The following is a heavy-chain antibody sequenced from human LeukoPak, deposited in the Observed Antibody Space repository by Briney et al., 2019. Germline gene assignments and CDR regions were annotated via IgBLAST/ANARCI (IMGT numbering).Heavy chain of an antibody. V-gene: IGHV3-53*01. D-gene: IGHD6-19*01. CDR1: GFTVSSNY. CDR3: AMSKYTSGWYDY. J-gene: IGHJ4*02. Sequence: GGSLRLSCAASGFTVSSNYMSWVRQAPGQGLEWVSVIYSGGSTYYADSVQGRFTISRDNSKNTLYLQMTSLRAEDTAVYYCAMSKYTSGWYDYWGQGTLVTVSS. CDR2: IYSGGST.